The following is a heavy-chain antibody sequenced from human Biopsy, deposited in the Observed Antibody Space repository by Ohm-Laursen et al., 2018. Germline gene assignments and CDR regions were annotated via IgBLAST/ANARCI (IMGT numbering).Heavy chain of an antibody. D-gene: IGHD1-26*01. J-gene: IGHJ4*02. V-gene: IGHV4-31*01. CDR3: ARGPHSGSHSCFDY. Sequence: TLSLTCTVSGGSISSGGSYWSWIRQRPGKGLEWIGYIFNSANTYYNPSLKNLITISGDTSKNQFSLKLNSVTAADTAVYYCARGPHSGSHSCFDYWGRGTLVTVSS. CDR2: IFNSANT. CDR1: GGSISSGGSY.